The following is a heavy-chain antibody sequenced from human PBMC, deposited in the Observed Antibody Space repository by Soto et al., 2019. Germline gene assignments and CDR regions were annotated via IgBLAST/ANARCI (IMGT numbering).Heavy chain of an antibody. J-gene: IGHJ4*02. CDR2: IRSKANSYAT. CDR1: GFTFSGSA. Sequence: EVQLVESGGGLVQPGGSLKLSCVASGFTFSGSAMHWVRQASGKGLEWVGRIRSKANSYATAYAASVQGRFTISRDDSKNAAYLQMNSLKTEDTAVYYCSPNGDDTPLENWGQGTLVTVSS. V-gene: IGHV3-73*02. CDR3: SPNGDDTPLEN. D-gene: IGHD2-15*01.